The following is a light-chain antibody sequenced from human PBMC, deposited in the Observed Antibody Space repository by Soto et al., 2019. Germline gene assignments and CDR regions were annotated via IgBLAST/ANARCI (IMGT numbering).Light chain of an antibody. Sequence: QSALTQPASVSGSPGQSITISCTGTSNDIGGFNYVSWYQHHPGKAPKLIISEVTKRPSGISHRFSGSKSGNTASLTIFGLQAEDEADYYCCSYAGSNNYYLFGPGTKLTVL. CDR1: SNDIGGFNY. V-gene: IGLV2-14*01. J-gene: IGLJ1*01. CDR2: EVT. CDR3: CSYAGSNNYYL.